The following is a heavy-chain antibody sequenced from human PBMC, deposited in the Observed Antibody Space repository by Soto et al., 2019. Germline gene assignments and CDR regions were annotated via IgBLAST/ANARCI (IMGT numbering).Heavy chain of an antibody. Sequence: ASVKVSCKAFGYTFTVYSLHWVRQAPGQGLEWMGWIHPNTGDAKYAQKFQGRVTMTRDTSITTAYMELSSLTSDDTAVYYCARGVDLIYPDFGDSGRDNWFDPWGQGTLVPVSP. J-gene: IGHJ5*02. CDR2: IHPNTGDA. CDR3: ARGVDLIYPDFGDSGRDNWFDP. CDR1: GYTFTVYS. D-gene: IGHD4-17*01. V-gene: IGHV1-2*02.